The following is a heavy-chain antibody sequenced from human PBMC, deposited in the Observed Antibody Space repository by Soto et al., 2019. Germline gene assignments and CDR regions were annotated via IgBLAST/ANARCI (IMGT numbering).Heavy chain of an antibody. CDR3: ARQVDPRVAEGAFDI. V-gene: IGHV5-51*01. CDR2: IYPGDSDT. CDR1: GYSFTSYW. J-gene: IGHJ3*02. D-gene: IGHD2-15*01. Sequence: EVQLVQSGAEVKKPGESLKISCKGSGYSFTSYWIGWVRQMPGKGLEWMGIIYPGDSDTRYSPSFQGQVTISADKSISTAYLQWSGLKASDTAMYYCARQVDPRVAEGAFDIWGQGTMVTVSS.